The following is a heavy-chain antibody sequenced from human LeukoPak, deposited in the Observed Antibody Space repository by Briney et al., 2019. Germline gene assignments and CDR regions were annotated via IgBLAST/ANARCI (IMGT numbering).Heavy chain of an antibody. Sequence: GGSLRLSCAASGFTFSSYSMNWVRQAPGKGLEWVSSISSSSSYIYYADSVKGRFTISRDNAKNSLYLQMNSLRAEDTAVYYCARVTVGATEYFDYWGQGTLVTVSS. V-gene: IGHV3-21*01. J-gene: IGHJ4*02. CDR3: ARVTVGATEYFDY. CDR2: ISSSSSYI. D-gene: IGHD1-26*01. CDR1: GFTFSSYS.